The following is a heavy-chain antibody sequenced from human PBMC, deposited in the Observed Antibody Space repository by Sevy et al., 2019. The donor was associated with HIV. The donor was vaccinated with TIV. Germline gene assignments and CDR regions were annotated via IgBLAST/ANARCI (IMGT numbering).Heavy chain of an antibody. CDR3: VIPFSGGGGGY. J-gene: IGHJ4*02. D-gene: IGHD2-21*01. CDR2: ISYDGFNK. CDR1: GFTFSTYA. V-gene: IGHV3-30*09. Sequence: GESLKISCAGSGFTFSTYAMHWVRQTPGRGLEWVSTISYDGFNKYYRDSVKGRFAISRDNSKNTQYLQMNSLRVEDTAVYYCVIPFSGGGGGYWGQGTLVTVSS.